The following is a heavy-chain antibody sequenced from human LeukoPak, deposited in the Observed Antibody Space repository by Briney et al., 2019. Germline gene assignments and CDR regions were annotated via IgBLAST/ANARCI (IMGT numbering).Heavy chain of an antibody. Sequence: RGSLRLSCAASGFTFSSYSMNWVRQAPGKGLEWVANIKQDGSEKYYVDSVKGRFTISRDNAKNSLYLQMNSLRAEDTAVYYCARDSGSGSYSTETQDYWGQGTLVTVSS. CDR2: IKQDGSEK. CDR3: ARDSGSGSYSTETQDY. D-gene: IGHD3-10*01. J-gene: IGHJ4*02. V-gene: IGHV3-7*01. CDR1: GFTFSSYS.